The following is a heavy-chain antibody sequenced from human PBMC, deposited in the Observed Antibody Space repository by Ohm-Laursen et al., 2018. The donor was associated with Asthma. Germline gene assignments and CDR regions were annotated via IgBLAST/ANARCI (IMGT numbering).Heavy chain of an antibody. CDR3: AKDKDCSSTSCYYYYGMDV. CDR1: GFTFDDYT. J-gene: IGHJ6*02. CDR2: ISWDGGST. D-gene: IGHD2-2*01. V-gene: IGHV3-43*01. Sequence: SLRLSCTASGFTFDDYTMHWVRQVPGKGLEWVSLISWDGGSTYYADSVKGRFTISRDNSKNSLYLQMNSLRTEDTALYYCAKDKDCSSTSCYYYYGMDVWGQGTTVTVSS.